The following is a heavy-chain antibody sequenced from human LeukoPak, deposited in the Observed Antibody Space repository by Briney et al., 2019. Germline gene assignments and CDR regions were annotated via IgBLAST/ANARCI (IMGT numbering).Heavy chain of an antibody. V-gene: IGHV1-69*13. J-gene: IGHJ6*02. D-gene: IGHD2-15*01. CDR3: AREGVAPGGHGMDV. CDR1: GGTFSSYA. Sequence: GASVKVSCKASGGTFSSYAISWVRQAPGQGLEWMGGIIPIFGTANYAQKFQGRVTITADESTSTAYMELSSLRSEDTAVYYCAREGVAPGGHGMDVWDQGTTVTVSS. CDR2: IIPIFGTA.